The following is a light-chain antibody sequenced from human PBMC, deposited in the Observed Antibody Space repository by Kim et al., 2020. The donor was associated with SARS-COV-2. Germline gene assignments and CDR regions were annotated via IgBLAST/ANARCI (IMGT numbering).Light chain of an antibody. J-gene: IGLJ3*02. Sequence: LTRPPSMSKGLGQTATLTCTGNSNNVGNQGAAWLQQHQGHPPKLLSYRNNNRPSGISERLSASSSGNTASLTISGLQPEDEADYYCSAWDSSLSSWVFGGGTQLTVL. CDR2: RNN. CDR1: SNNVGNQG. V-gene: IGLV10-54*01. CDR3: SAWDSSLSSWV.